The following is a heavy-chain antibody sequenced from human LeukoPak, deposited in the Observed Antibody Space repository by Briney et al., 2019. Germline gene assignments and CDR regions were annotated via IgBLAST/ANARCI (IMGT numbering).Heavy chain of an antibody. V-gene: IGHV7-4-1*02. CDR2: IHPSTGNP. Sequence: ASVKVSCKASGGTFSSYAISWVRQAPGQGLEWMGWIHPSTGNPTYAQGFTGRFVFSLDTSVSTTYLQISSLKAEDTAVYYCARAFQSLGGLSLPDYWGQGTLVSVSS. J-gene: IGHJ4*02. CDR1: GGTFSSYA. D-gene: IGHD3-16*02. CDR3: ARAFQSLGGLSLPDY.